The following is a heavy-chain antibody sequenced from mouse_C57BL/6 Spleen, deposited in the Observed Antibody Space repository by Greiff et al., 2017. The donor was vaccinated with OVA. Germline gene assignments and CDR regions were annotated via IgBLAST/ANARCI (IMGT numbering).Heavy chain of an antibody. CDR3: ARGLEGVWFDY. V-gene: IGHV1-59*01. CDR2: IDPSDSYT. CDR1: GYTFTSYW. Sequence: QVQLQQPGAELVRPGTSVKLSCKASGYTFTSYWMHWVKQRPGQGLEWIGVIDPSDSYTNYNQKFKGKATLTVDTSSSTAYMQLSRLTSEDSAVYDCARGLEGVWFDYWGQGTTLTVSS. J-gene: IGHJ2*01. D-gene: IGHD3-3*01.